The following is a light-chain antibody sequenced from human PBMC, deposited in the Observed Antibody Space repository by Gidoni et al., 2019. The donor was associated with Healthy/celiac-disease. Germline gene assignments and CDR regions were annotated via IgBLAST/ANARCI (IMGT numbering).Light chain of an antibody. V-gene: IGLV3-1*01. Sequence: SYELTQPPSVPVPPGQPASITCTGDKLGDKYACWYQQKPGHAPVLVIYQDSKRPSGIPERFSGSNSGNTATLTISGTQAMDEADYYCQAWDSSSVVFGGGTKLTVL. CDR1: KLGDKY. CDR3: QAWDSSSVV. CDR2: QDS. J-gene: IGLJ2*01.